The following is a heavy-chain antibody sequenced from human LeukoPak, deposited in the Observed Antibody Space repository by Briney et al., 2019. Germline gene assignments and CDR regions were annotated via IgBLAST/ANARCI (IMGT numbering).Heavy chain of an antibody. Sequence: GGSLRLSCAASGFTFSSYSMNWVRQAPGKGLEWVSYISSAGGNINYADSVKGRFIISRDNGINSLYLQMNSLRAEDTAVYYCAIWMGNNGDFTGPLDYWGQGTLVTVSS. CDR1: GFTFSSYS. V-gene: IGHV3-48*01. CDR3: AIWMGNNGDFTGPLDY. CDR2: ISSAGGNI. J-gene: IGHJ4*02. D-gene: IGHD2-8*01.